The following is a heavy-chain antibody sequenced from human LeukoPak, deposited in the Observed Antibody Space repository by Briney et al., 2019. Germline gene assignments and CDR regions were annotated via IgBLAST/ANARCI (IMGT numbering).Heavy chain of an antibody. V-gene: IGHV4-31*03. J-gene: IGHJ3*02. D-gene: IGHD5-18*01. CDR3: ARDSKSGYSYGFNALDI. Sequence: PSETLSLTCTVSGGSISSGGYYWSWIRQHPGKGLEWIGYIYYSGSTYYNPSLKSRVTISVDTSKNQFSLKLSSVTAADTAVYYCARDSKSGYSYGFNALDIWGQGTMVTVSS. CDR2: IYYSGST. CDR1: GGSISSGGYY.